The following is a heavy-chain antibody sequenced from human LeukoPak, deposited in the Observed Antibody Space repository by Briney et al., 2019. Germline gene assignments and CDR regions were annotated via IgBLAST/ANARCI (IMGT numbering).Heavy chain of an antibody. D-gene: IGHD3-10*01. V-gene: IGHV4-59*13. CDR1: GGPLSSNY. Sequence: SETLSLTCTVSGGPLSSNYWSWFRQPPGKGLECIGYIYYSGSPKYNPSLRSRVTISVDTSKNQFSLKLSSVTAADTAVYYCAKELYYQGSGVLFDPWGQGTQVIVSS. CDR2: IYYSGSP. J-gene: IGHJ5*02. CDR3: AKELYYQGSGVLFDP.